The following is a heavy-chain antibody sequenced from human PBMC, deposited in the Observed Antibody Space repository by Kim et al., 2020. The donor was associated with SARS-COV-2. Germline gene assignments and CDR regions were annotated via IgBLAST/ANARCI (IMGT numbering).Heavy chain of an antibody. CDR2: ISAYNCNT. V-gene: IGHV1-18*01. D-gene: IGHD3-10*01. J-gene: IGHJ6*01. CDR1: GYTFTSYG. CDR3: ARYYCGSGSYYTNYYYYGMDV. Sequence: ASVKVSCKASGYTFTSYGIRWVRQAPGQGLEWMGWISAYNCNTNYAQKLQGRVTITTDTSTSTAYMELRSLRSDDTAVYYCARYYCGSGSYYTNYYYYGMDVWGQGTAVTVSS.